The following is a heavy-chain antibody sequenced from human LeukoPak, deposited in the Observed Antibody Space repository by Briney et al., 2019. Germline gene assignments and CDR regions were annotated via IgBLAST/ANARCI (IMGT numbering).Heavy chain of an antibody. J-gene: IGHJ5*02. Sequence: ASVKVSCRASGYXFTGYYIHWVRQAPGQGLERVGWINPNSGGTNYAQKFQGRVTMTRDTSISTAYMELSRLRSDDTAVYYCTRARYCSGGSCYPTYNWFDPWGQGTLVTVSS. CDR1: GYXFTGYY. CDR2: INPNSGGT. V-gene: IGHV1-2*02. CDR3: TRARYCSGGSCYPTYNWFDP. D-gene: IGHD2-15*01.